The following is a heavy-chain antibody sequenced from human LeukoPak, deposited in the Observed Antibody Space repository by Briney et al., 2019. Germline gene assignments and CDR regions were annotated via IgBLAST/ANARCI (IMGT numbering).Heavy chain of an antibody. J-gene: IGHJ6*03. V-gene: IGHV4-59*01. Sequence: SETLSLTCTVSGGSISSYYWSWIRQPPGKGLEWIGYIYYSGSTNYNPSLKSRVTISVDTSKNQFSLKLSSVTAADTAVYYCARTSTFYYYMDVWGKGTTVTVSS. CDR1: GGSISSYY. CDR2: IYYSGST. CDR3: ARTSTFYYYMDV.